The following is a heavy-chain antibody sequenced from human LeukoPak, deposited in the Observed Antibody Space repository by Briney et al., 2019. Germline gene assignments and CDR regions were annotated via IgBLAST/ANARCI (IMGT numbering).Heavy chain of an antibody. CDR2: INTYNGNT. Sequence: ASVKVSCKASGYTFTNYGFSWVRQAPGQGLEWMGWINTYNGNTKYAQKLQGRVTMTTDTSTSTAYMELRSLRSDDTDVYYCASRIVGEDYYGSGSYYPSWGQGTLVTVSS. J-gene: IGHJ4*02. CDR1: GYTFTNYG. V-gene: IGHV1-18*01. D-gene: IGHD3-10*01. CDR3: ASRIVGEDYYGSGSYYPS.